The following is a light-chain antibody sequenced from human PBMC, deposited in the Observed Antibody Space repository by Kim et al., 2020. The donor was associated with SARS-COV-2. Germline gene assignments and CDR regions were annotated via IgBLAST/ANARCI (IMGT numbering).Light chain of an antibody. CDR2: EVT. CDR3: SSYAGSNNYV. Sequence: GQSVTVSSTGTSSDVSNYSSVAWYHQHPGKAPTLMIYEVTKRPSGVPDRFSGSNSGNTASLTVSGLQAEDEAEYYCSSYAGSNNYVSGTGTKVTVL. J-gene: IGLJ1*01. CDR1: SSDVSNYSS. V-gene: IGLV2-8*01.